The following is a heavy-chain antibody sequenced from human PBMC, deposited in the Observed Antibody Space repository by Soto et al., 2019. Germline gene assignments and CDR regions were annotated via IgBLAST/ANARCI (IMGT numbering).Heavy chain of an antibody. Sequence: QVQLVQSGAEVKKPGSSVKVSCKASGGTFSSYAISWVRQAPGQGLEWMGGIIPIFGTANYAQKFQGRVTLTADESTSAAYMELSSLRSEDTAVYYCARQNEGFIELGGMDVWGQGTTVTVSS. CDR3: ARQNEGFIELGGMDV. D-gene: IGHD3-16*02. CDR1: GGTFSSYA. CDR2: IIPIFGTA. J-gene: IGHJ6*02. V-gene: IGHV1-69*12.